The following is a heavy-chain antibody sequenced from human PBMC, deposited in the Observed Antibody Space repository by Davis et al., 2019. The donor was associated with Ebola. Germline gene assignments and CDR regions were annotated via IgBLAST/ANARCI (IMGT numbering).Heavy chain of an antibody. CDR2: SRNRENHYST. Sequence: GESLKISCAVSGLPFSYYFMDWVRLTPGKGLELVGLSRNRENHYSTEYAASVRGRFTIQRDDSKDSLDLQMNSLRIEDTAVYYCARVWVVVTAIARANDAFDIWGQGTMVTVSS. CDR3: ARVWVVVTAIARANDAFDI. CDR1: GLPFSYYF. V-gene: IGHV3-72*01. D-gene: IGHD2-21*02. J-gene: IGHJ3*02.